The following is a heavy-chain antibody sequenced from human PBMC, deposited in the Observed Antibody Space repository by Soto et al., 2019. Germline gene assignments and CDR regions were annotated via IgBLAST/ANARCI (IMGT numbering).Heavy chain of an antibody. CDR3: ARSYSGSYPDY. V-gene: IGHV6-1*01. Sequence: PSQTLSLTCAISGDSVSSTSATWDWIRQSTSRGLEWLGRTYYRSKWKTDYAESVQGRITINADTSKNQLSLQLNSVTPDDTAVYYCARSYSGSYPDYWGQGTLVTVSS. CDR1: GDSVSSTSAT. CDR2: TYYRSKWKT. D-gene: IGHD1-26*01. J-gene: IGHJ4*02.